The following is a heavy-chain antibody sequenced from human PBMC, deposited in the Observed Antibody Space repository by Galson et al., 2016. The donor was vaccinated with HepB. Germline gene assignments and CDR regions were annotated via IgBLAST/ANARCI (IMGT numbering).Heavy chain of an antibody. V-gene: IGHV3-11*06. D-gene: IGHD3-3*01. Sequence: SLRLSCAASGFTFSAYYMSCLRQAPGKGLELVAQIPNRGSATKYADSVKGRFTISRDNANRSLYLQMNRLRGEDTAVYSCARDVNYEFWTGYYEGRCNWFDPWGRGTLVIVSS. CDR3: ARDVNYEFWTGYYEGRCNWFDP. CDR2: IPNRGSAT. CDR1: GFTFSAYY. J-gene: IGHJ5*02.